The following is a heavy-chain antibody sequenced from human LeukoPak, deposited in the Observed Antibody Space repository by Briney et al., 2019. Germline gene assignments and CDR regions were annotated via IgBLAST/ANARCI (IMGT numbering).Heavy chain of an antibody. J-gene: IGHJ4*02. CDR3: ARDRGDYDILTGYYWGKFDY. Sequence: PSETLSLTCTVSGGSISSYYWSWIRQPAGKGLEWIGRIYTSGSTNHNPSLKSRVTMSVDTSKNQFSLKLSSVTAADTAVYYCARDRGDYDILTGYYWGKFDYWGQGTLVTVSS. CDR2: IYTSGST. CDR1: GGSISSYY. D-gene: IGHD3-9*01. V-gene: IGHV4-4*07.